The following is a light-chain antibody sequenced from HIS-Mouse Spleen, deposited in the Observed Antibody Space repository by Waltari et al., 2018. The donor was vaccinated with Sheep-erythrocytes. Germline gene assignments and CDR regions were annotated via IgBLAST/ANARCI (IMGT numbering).Light chain of an antibody. Sequence: SYELTQPPSVSVSPGQTARIHCSGDALPNQYAYWYQQKPGQAPVLVIYKDSERPSGIPERFSGSSSGTTVTLTISGVQAEDEADYYCQSADSSGTWVFGGGTKLTVL. CDR2: KDS. V-gene: IGLV3-25*03. CDR3: QSADSSGTWV. CDR1: ALPNQY. J-gene: IGLJ3*02.